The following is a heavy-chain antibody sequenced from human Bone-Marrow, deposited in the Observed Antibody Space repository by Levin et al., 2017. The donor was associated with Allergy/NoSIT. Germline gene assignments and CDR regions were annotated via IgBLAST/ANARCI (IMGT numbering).Heavy chain of an antibody. V-gene: IGHV3-53*01. D-gene: IGHD3-10*01. J-gene: IGHJ4*02. CDR2: RERGGRR. Sequence: GESLKISCAASGFTVSSHYMSWVRQAPGKGPEWEGGRERGGRREEEEEGKVRFTISRDNSKNTLYLQMNSLRAEDTAVYYCARGWFGELLSHWGQGTLVTVSS. CDR3: ARGWFGELLSH. CDR1: GFTVSSHY.